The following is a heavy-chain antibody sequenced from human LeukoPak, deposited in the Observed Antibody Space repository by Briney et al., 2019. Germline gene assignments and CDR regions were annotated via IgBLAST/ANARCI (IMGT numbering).Heavy chain of an antibody. Sequence: GGSLRLSCAASGFTFSSYWMSWVRQAPGKGLEWVANIKHDGSGKYYVDSVKGRFTISRDNAKNSLYLQMNSLRAEDTAVYYCVRTDTAITHFGMDVWGQGTTVTVSS. D-gene: IGHD5-18*01. CDR2: IKHDGSGK. J-gene: IGHJ6*02. CDR1: GFTFSSYW. CDR3: VRTDTAITHFGMDV. V-gene: IGHV3-7*04.